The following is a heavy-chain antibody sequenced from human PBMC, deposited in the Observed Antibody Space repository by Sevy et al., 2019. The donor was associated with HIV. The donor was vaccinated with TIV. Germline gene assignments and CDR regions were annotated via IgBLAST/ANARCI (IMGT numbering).Heavy chain of an antibody. J-gene: IGHJ4*02. V-gene: IGHV1-2*02. Sequence: ASVKVSCKASGYTFTGYYMHWVRQAPGQELEWMGWINPNSGGTNYAQKFQGRVTMTRDTSISTAYMELSRLRSDDTAVYYCARDPERGDVDTAMPVDYWGQGTLVTVSS. D-gene: IGHD5-18*01. CDR3: ARDPERGDVDTAMPVDY. CDR1: GYTFTGYY. CDR2: INPNSGGT.